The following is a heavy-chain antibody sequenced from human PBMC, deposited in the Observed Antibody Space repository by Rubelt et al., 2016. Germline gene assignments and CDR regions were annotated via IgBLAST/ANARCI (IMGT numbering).Heavy chain of an antibody. Sequence: QVQLVQSGAEVKKPGASVKVSCKASGYTFTSYGISWVRQAPGQGLEWMGWISAYNGNTNYAQKLKCRVTRTTDTATGTAYMELRSLRSDDTAVYYCARLAIFEDTAMVMSDYWGQGTLVTVSS. D-gene: IGHD5-18*01. V-gene: IGHV1-18*01. CDR2: ISAYNGNT. CDR3: ARLAIFEDTAMVMSDY. J-gene: IGHJ4*02. CDR1: GYTFTSYG.